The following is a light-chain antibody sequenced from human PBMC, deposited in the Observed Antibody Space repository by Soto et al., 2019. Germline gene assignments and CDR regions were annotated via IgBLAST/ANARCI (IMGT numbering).Light chain of an antibody. J-gene: IGKJ5*01. Sequence: EFVLTQSPGTLSLSPGERATLSCRASQSLANSFIAWYQQKPGQAPRPLIYVTSSRASGIPDRFSGSGSGTDFTLTISRLEPADFGVYYCRQYGSSHTFGQGTRLEIK. CDR3: RQYGSSHT. CDR1: QSLANSF. CDR2: VTS. V-gene: IGKV3-20*01.